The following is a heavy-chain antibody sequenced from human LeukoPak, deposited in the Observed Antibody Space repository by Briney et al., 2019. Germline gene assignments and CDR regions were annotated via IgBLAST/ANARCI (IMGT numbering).Heavy chain of an antibody. CDR1: GGSVSSGSYY. D-gene: IGHD4-17*01. CDR3: ASKSSDHGELRFDY. V-gene: IGHV4-61*01. CDR2: IYYIGST. J-gene: IGHJ4*02. Sequence: SETLSLTCTVSGGSVSSGSYYWSWIRQPPGKGLEWIGYIYYIGSTNYSPSLKSRATISVDTSKNQFSLKLSSVTAADTAVYYCASKSSDHGELRFDYWGRGALVTVSS.